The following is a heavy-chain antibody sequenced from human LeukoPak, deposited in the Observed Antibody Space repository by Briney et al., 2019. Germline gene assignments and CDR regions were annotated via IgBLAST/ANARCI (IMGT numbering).Heavy chain of an antibody. CDR3: AREGDRGY. CDR2: IYYGGST. Sequence: SETLSLTCAVSGASISSASDYWGWIRQPPGKGLEWPGSIYYGGSTYDNPSLRSRVTISVDTSKNQFSLKLSSVTAADTAVYYCAREGDRGYWGQGTLVTVSS. V-gene: IGHV4-39*02. CDR1: GASISSASDY. D-gene: IGHD3-10*01. J-gene: IGHJ4*02.